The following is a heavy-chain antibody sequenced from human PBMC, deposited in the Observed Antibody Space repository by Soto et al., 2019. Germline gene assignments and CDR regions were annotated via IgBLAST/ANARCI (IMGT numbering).Heavy chain of an antibody. CDR1: EFTFDKYY. J-gene: IGHJ6*02. CDR2: IKPDGSEQ. V-gene: IGHV3-7*01. Sequence: GGSLRLSCAASEFTFDKYYMTWVRQAPGKGPEWVANIKPDGSEQYYVDSVKGRFTISRDNDNNSLYLQMNSLRAEDTAVYFCARGNWNYYYGFDVWGQGTTVTVSS. D-gene: IGHD1-20*01. CDR3: ARGNWNYYYGFDV.